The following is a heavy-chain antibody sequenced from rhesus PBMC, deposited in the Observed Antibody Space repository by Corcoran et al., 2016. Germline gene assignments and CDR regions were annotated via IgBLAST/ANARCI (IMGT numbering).Heavy chain of an antibody. J-gene: IGHJ4*01. V-gene: IGHV2-174*01. CDR1: GFSLTTSGMG. CDR2: IYWDDDP. D-gene: IGHD6-31*01. Sequence: QVTLKESGPALVKPTQTLTLTCTFSGFSLTTSGMGVGWIRQPPGPALEWLALIYWDDDPRDNSSLRSRLTNSRDTSKSQVVLTMTDMDPVDTATYYCARRRSSGWPVGYYFDYWGQGLLVTVSS. CDR3: ARRRSSGWPVGYYFDY.